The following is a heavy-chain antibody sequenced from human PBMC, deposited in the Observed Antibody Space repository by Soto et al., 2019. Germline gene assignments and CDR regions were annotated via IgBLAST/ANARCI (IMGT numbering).Heavy chain of an antibody. CDR1: GFTFSSYG. D-gene: IGHD1-26*01. V-gene: IGHV3-30*18. CDR2: ISYDGSNK. CDR3: AKLSYSGSYYLDY. Sequence: QVQLVESGGGVVQPGRSLRLSCAASGFTFSSYGMHWVRQAPGKGLEWVAVISYDGSNKYYADSVKGRFTISRDNSKNTLYLQMNSLRAEDTAVYYCAKLSYSGSYYLDYWGQGTLVTVSS. J-gene: IGHJ4*02.